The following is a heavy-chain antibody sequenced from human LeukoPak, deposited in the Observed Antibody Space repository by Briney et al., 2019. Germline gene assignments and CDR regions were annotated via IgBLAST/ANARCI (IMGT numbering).Heavy chain of an antibody. V-gene: IGHV3-21*01. D-gene: IGHD6-6*01. CDR3: ARDSSIAARPYYMDV. CDR1: GFTFSSDS. Sequence: PGGSLRLSCAASGFTFSSDSMNWVRQAPGKGLEGGSAISSSSSYIYYADSVKGRFTISRDKAKNSLYLQMNSLRAEDTAVYYCARDSSIAARPYYMDVWGKGTTVTVSS. J-gene: IGHJ6*03. CDR2: ISSSSSYI.